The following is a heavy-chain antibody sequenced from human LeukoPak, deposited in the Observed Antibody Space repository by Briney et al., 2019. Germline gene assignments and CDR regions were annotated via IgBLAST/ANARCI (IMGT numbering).Heavy chain of an antibody. V-gene: IGHV4-59*01. CDR1: GVSFSGYY. D-gene: IGHD4-11*01. CDR3: ARGPTVSYYYYGMDV. CDR2: IYYSGST. Sequence: LETLSLTCAVYGVSFSGYYWSWIRQPPGKGLGWIGYIYYSGSTNYNPSLKSRVTISIDTSKNQFSLKLSSVTAADTAVYYCARGPTVSYYYYGMDVWGQGTTVTVSS. J-gene: IGHJ6*02.